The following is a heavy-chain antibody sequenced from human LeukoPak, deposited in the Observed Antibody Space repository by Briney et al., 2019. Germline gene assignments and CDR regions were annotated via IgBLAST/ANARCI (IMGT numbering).Heavy chain of an antibody. Sequence: SGTLSLTCAVSGVSISSSNWWSWVRQPPGKGLEWIGEIYHSGSTNYNSSLKSRVTISVDKSKNQFSLRLSSVTAADTAVYYCAREIHYDSSGQRSLHAFDIWGQGTMVTVSS. V-gene: IGHV4-4*02. CDR3: AREIHYDSSGQRSLHAFDI. J-gene: IGHJ3*02. CDR2: IYHSGST. D-gene: IGHD3-22*01. CDR1: GVSISSSNW.